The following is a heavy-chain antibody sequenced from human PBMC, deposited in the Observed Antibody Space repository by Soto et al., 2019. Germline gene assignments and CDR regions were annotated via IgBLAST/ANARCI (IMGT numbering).Heavy chain of an antibody. CDR2: INHSGST. CDR3: ARGGRRRYCSGGSCYADY. CDR1: GGSFSGYY. J-gene: IGHJ4*02. V-gene: IGHV4-34*01. Sequence: QVQLQQWGAGLLKPSETLSLTCAVYGGSFSGYYWSWIRQPPGKGLEWIGEINHSGSTNYNPSLKSRVTIAVNTSKHQFSLKLSSVTAADQAVYYCARGGRRRYCSGGSCYADYWGQGTLVTVSS. D-gene: IGHD2-15*01.